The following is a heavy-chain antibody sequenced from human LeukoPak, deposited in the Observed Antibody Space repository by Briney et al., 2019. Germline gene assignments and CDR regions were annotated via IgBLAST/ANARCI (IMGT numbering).Heavy chain of an antibody. CDR1: GFTFSNYA. V-gene: IGHV3-30-3*01. Sequence: GASLRLSCAASGFTFSNYAMSWVRQAPGKGLEWVAVISYDGSNKYYADSVKGRFTISRDNSKNTLYLQMNSLRAEDTAVYYCAFSSGWTFDYWGQGTLVTVSS. CDR3: AFSSGWTFDY. D-gene: IGHD6-19*01. J-gene: IGHJ4*02. CDR2: ISYDGSNK.